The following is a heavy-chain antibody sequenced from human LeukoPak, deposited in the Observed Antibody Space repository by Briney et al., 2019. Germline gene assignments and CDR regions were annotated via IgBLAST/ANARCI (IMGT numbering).Heavy chain of an antibody. J-gene: IGHJ4*02. CDR1: GFMFSSHA. CDR3: AYYDSSGYYYGRLRY. V-gene: IGHV3-23*01. CDR2: ISAGGNSI. D-gene: IGHD3-22*01. Sequence: GGSLRLSCAASGFMFSSHAMSWVRQTPGKGLEWVSGISAGGNSIQYAGSVKGRFTISRDNPKNTLYLHMKSLRAEDTAVYFCAYYDSSGYYYGRLRYWGQGTPVTVSS.